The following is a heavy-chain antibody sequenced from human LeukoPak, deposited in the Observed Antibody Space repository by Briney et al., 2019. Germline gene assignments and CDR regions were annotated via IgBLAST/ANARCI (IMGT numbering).Heavy chain of an antibody. Sequence: ASVKVSCKASGYTFTSYDINWVRQATGEGLEWMGWMNPNSGNTGYAQKFQGRVTMTRNTSISTAYMELSSLRSEDTAVYYCARDAHYYDSSGYYSHPYYFDYWGQGTLVTVSS. D-gene: IGHD3-22*01. CDR1: GYTFTSYD. J-gene: IGHJ4*02. V-gene: IGHV1-8*01. CDR3: ARDAHYYDSSGYYSHPYYFDY. CDR2: MNPNSGNT.